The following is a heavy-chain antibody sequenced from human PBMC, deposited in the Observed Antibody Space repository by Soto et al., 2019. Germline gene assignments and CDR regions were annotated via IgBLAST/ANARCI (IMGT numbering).Heavy chain of an antibody. D-gene: IGHD3-9*01. CDR1: GGSISSGGYY. Sequence: PSETLSLTCTVSGGSISSGGYYWSWIRQHPGKGLEWIGYIYYSGSTYYNPSLKSRVTISVDTSKNQFSLKLSSVTAADTAVYYCASGTNMDQQFFIFTGYYGHCYVMDVWGQGTSVTVSS. CDR2: IYYSGST. V-gene: IGHV4-31*03. CDR3: ASGTNMDQQFFIFTGYYGHCYVMDV. J-gene: IGHJ6*02.